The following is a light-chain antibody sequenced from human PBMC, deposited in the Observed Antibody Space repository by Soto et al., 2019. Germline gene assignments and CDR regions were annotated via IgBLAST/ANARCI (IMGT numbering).Light chain of an antibody. J-gene: IGKJ5*01. CDR1: QSLLHSRGYNY. CDR2: LSS. CDR3: MQALQTPIT. V-gene: IGKV2-28*01. Sequence: DLVMTQSPLSLPVTPGEPASISCRSSQSLLHSRGYNYLAWYLQKPGQSPHLLIYLSSTRASGVPDRFSGSGSGTDFTLKISRVEAEDVGVYYCMQALQTPITFGQGTRLEIK.